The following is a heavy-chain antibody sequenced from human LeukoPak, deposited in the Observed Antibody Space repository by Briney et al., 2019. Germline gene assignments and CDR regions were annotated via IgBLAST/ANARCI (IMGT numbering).Heavy chain of an antibody. CDR3: AVPWFGELQEMDV. J-gene: IGHJ6*02. V-gene: IGHV3-30-3*01. CDR1: GFTFSDYW. D-gene: IGHD3-10*01. CDR2: ISYDGSNK. Sequence: GGSLRLSCAASGFTFSDYWMNWVRQAPGKGLEWVAVISYDGSNKYYADSVKGRFTISRDNSKNTLYLQMNSLRAEDTAVYYCAVPWFGELQEMDVWGQGTTVTVSS.